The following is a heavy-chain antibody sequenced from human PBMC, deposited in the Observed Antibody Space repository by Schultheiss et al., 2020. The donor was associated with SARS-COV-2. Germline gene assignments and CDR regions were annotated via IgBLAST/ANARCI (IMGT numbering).Heavy chain of an antibody. CDR2: INHSGST. D-gene: IGHD3-10*01. V-gene: IGHV4-34*01. J-gene: IGHJ4*02. Sequence: SETLSLTCAVYGGSFSGYYWSWIRQPPGKGLEWIGEINHSGSTNYNPSLKSRVTISVDTSKNQFSLKLSSVTAADTAVYYCARGDYYYGSGSYRFDYWGQGTLVTVSS. CDR3: ARGDYYYGSGSYRFDY. CDR1: GGSFSGYY.